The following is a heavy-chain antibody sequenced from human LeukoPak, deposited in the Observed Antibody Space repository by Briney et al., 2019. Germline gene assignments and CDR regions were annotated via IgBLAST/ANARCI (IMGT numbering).Heavy chain of an antibody. CDR2: ISSSSSYI. V-gene: IGHV3-21*01. J-gene: IGHJ6*03. Sequence: GGSLRLSCAASGFTFSSYAMSWVRQAPGKGLEWVSSISSSSSYIYYADSVKGRFTISRDNAKNSLYLQMNSLRAEDTAVYYCARTTYSNYYEVYYYYMDVWGKGTTVTVSS. CDR3: ARTTYSNYYEVYYYYMDV. D-gene: IGHD4-11*01. CDR1: GFTFSSYA.